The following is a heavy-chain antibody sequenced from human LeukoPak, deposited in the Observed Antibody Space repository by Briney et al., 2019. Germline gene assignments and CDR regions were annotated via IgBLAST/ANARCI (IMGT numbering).Heavy chain of an antibody. Sequence: ASVKVSCKASGYTFTSYAMNWVRQAPGQGLEWMGWINTNTGNPTYAQGFTGRFVFSLDTSVSTAYLQISSLKAEDTAVYYCARDALTRELLLEAAFDIWGQGTMVTVSS. CDR3: ARDALTRELLLEAAFDI. CDR1: GYTFTSYA. CDR2: INTNTGNP. D-gene: IGHD1-26*01. V-gene: IGHV7-4-1*02. J-gene: IGHJ3*02.